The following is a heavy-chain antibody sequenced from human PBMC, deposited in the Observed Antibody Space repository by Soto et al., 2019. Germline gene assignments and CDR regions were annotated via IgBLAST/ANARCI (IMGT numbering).Heavy chain of an antibody. CDR3: ARDLRRYSGSYTPDY. Sequence: QVQLVESGGGVVQPGRSLRLSCAASGLTFSTYGMHWVRQAPGKGLEWVAVISYDGSNKYYADSVKGRFTISRDNSKNTVYLQMNSLKAEDTAVDYCARDLRRYSGSYTPDYWGQGTLVTVSS. J-gene: IGHJ4*02. D-gene: IGHD1-26*01. V-gene: IGHV3-30*19. CDR2: ISYDGSNK. CDR1: GLTFSTYG.